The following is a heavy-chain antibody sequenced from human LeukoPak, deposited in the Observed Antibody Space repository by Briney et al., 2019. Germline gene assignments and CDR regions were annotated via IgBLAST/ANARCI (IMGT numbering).Heavy chain of an antibody. D-gene: IGHD6-13*01. Sequence: ASVKVSCKASGYTFTSYYMHWVRQAPGQGLEWMGIINPSGGSTSYAQKFQGRVTMTRDTSTSTVYMELSSLRSEDTAVYYCARVRRLAAAGALLYYYYGMDVWGQGTTVTVSS. J-gene: IGHJ6*02. CDR3: ARVRRLAAAGALLYYYYGMDV. CDR1: GYTFTSYY. V-gene: IGHV1-46*01. CDR2: INPSGGST.